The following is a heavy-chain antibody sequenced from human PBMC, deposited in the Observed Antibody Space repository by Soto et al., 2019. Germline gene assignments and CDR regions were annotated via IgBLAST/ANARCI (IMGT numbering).Heavy chain of an antibody. V-gene: IGHV3-21*01. CDR2: ISSISSYI. Sequence: EVQLVESGGGLVKPGGSLRLSCAASGFTFSSYSMNWVRQAPGKGLEWVSSISSISSYIYYADSVKGRFTISRDNAKNSLYLQMNSLRAEDTAVYYCAREMSYSNYFDYWGQGTLVTVSS. CDR3: AREMSYSNYFDY. CDR1: GFTFSSYS. J-gene: IGHJ4*02. D-gene: IGHD4-4*01.